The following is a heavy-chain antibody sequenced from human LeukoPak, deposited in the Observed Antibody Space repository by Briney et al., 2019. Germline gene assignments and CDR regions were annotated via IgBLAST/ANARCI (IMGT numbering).Heavy chain of an antibody. CDR1: GFTFSSYA. J-gene: IGHJ2*01. V-gene: IGHV3-23*01. CDR3: AKGTLYSSGWYDYWYFDL. D-gene: IGHD6-19*01. CDR2: ISGSGGST. Sequence: GGSLRLSCAASGFTFSSYAMSWVRQAPGKGLEWVSAISGSGGSTYYADSVKGRFTISRDNSKNTLYLQMNSLRAEDTAVYYCAKGTLYSSGWYDYWYFDLWGRGTLVTVSS.